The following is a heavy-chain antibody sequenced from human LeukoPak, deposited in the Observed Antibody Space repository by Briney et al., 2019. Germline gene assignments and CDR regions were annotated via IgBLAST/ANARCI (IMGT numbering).Heavy chain of an antibody. CDR2: IYTSGST. CDR1: GGSISSSSYY. V-gene: IGHV4-61*02. CDR3: AKGPYTNYFDS. J-gene: IGHJ4*02. Sequence: SETLSLTCTVSGGSISSSSYYWSWIRQPAGKGLERIGRIYTSGSTNYDPSLKSRVTISVDTSKNQFSLKLSSVTAADTAVYYCAKGPYTNYFDSWGQGTLVTVSS. D-gene: IGHD4-11*01.